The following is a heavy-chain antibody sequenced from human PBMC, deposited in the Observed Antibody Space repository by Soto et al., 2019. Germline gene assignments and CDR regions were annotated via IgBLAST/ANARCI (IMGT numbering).Heavy chain of an antibody. CDR2: TGLSGRTT. J-gene: IGHJ4*02. D-gene: IGHD1-20*01. V-gene: IGHV3-23*01. CDR1: GLTFSVSA. CDR3: ATVHNTSRSFNF. Sequence: GGSLRLSCVASGLTFSVSAMTWVRQAPGKGLEWVSTTGLSGRTTYYGDSVKGRFTVSRDNSKNTLDLQMSSLRAEDTAVYYCATVHNTSRSFNFWGRGTLVTVSS.